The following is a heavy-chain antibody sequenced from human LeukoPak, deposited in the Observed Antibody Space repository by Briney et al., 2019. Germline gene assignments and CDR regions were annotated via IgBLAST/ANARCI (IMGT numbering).Heavy chain of an antibody. CDR1: GFTFSVFY. Sequence: PGGSLRLSCEASGFTFSVFYMGWIRQAPGKGLEWISYISGSGSPIYYADSVKGRFTTSRDNAKNALYLQMNDLRADDTAVYYCARVPSNTHYYYYYMDVWGKGTTVTVSS. CDR3: ARVPSNTHYYYYYMDV. D-gene: IGHD2-15*01. V-gene: IGHV3-11*04. CDR2: ISGSGSPI. J-gene: IGHJ6*03.